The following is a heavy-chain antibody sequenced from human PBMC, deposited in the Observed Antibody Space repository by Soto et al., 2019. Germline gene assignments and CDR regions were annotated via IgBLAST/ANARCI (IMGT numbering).Heavy chain of an antibody. CDR3: ARVSDYYDSSGLMDV. CDR2: ISSSGSTI. CDR1: GFTFSDYY. J-gene: IGHJ6*02. D-gene: IGHD3-22*01. Sequence: PGGSLRLSCAASGFTFSDYYMSWIRQAPGKGLEWVSYISSSGSTIYYADSVKGRFTISRDNAKNSLYLQMNSLRAEDTAVYYCARVSDYYDSSGLMDVWGQGTTVTVSS. V-gene: IGHV3-11*01.